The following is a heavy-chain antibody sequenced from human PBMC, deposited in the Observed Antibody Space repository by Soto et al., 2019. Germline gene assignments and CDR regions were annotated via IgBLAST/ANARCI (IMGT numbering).Heavy chain of an antibody. J-gene: IGHJ6*02. CDR2: INPKSGGT. V-gene: IGHV1-2*04. D-gene: IGHD2-8*01. Sequence: ASVKVSCKASGYSFTDYHIHWVRQAPGQGLEWLGRINPKSGGTSTAQKFQGWVTMTTDTSISTASMELTRLTSYDTAIYYCSRGDSTDCSQGVCASIYNHAMDVWPEETTVAV. CDR3: SRGDSTDCSQGVCASIYNHAMDV. CDR1: GYSFTDYH.